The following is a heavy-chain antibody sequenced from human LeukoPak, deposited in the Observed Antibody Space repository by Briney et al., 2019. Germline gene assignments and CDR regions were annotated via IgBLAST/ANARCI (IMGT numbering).Heavy chain of an antibody. D-gene: IGHD6-13*01. CDR1: GYTFTGYY. CDR3: AGGSLTLVVPGDAFDI. Sequence: ASVKVSCKASGYTFTGYYMHWVRQATGQGLEWMGWINPNSGGTNYAQKFQGRGTMIRDTSSSTAYMELSRLRSDDTAVYYCAGGSLTLVVPGDAFDIWGQGTMVTVSS. J-gene: IGHJ3*02. V-gene: IGHV1-2*02. CDR2: INPNSGGT.